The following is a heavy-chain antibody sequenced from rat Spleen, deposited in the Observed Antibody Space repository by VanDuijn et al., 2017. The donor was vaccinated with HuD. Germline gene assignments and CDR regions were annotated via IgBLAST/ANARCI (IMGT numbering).Heavy chain of an antibody. J-gene: IGHJ4*01. Sequence: EVQLVESDGGLVQPGRSLKLSCAASGFTFSDYYMACVRQAPTKGLEWVATISYDGSSTYYRDSVKGRFTISRDNAKSPLYLQMDSLRSEDTATYYCARQDGGARYYGYNRGVMDAWGQGASVTVSS. CDR3: ARQDGGARYYGYNRGVMDA. V-gene: IGHV5-29*01. D-gene: IGHD1-9*01. CDR1: GFTFSDYY. CDR2: ISYDGSST.